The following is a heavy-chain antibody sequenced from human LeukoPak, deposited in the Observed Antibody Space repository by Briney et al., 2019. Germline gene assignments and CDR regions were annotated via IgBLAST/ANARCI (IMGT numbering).Heavy chain of an antibody. D-gene: IGHD4-17*01. V-gene: IGHV1-2*02. CDR1: GYTFTDYY. CDR2: INPNSGGT. J-gene: IGHJ4*02. Sequence: ASVTVSFKASGYTFTDYYMHWVRQAPGQGLEWMGWINPNSGGTNYAQKFQGRVTMTRDTSISTAYMELSRLRSDDTAVYYCALTTVTTYGSNWGQGTLVTVSS. CDR3: ALTTVTTYGSN.